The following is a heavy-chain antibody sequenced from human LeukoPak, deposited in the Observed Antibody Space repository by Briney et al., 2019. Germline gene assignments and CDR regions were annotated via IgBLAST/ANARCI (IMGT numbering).Heavy chain of an antibody. CDR1: GGSFSGYY. D-gene: IGHD3-3*02. Sequence: SETLSLTCAVYGGSFSGYYWSWTRQPPGKGLEWIGEINHSGSTNYNPSLKSRVTISVDTSKNQFSLKLSSVTAADTAVYYCARGLSGYWGQGTLVTVSS. CDR3: ARGLSGY. CDR2: INHSGST. J-gene: IGHJ4*02. V-gene: IGHV4-34*01.